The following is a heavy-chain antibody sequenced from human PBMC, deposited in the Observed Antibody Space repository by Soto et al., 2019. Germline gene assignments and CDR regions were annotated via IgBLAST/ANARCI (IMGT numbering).Heavy chain of an antibody. Sequence: SETLSLTCAVYGGSFSYYYWNWIRQPPGKGLEWLGEINQSGGTHYNPSLKSRVTISVDTSRNQFSLKLTSVTVADTAVYYCARITYGDSFYGLDVWGQGTTVTVSS. CDR2: INQSGGT. CDR1: GGSFSYYY. J-gene: IGHJ6*02. V-gene: IGHV4-34*01. CDR3: ARITYGDSFYGLDV. D-gene: IGHD4-17*01.